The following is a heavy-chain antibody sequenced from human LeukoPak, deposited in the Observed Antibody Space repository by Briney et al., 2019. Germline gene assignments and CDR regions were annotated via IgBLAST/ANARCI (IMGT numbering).Heavy chain of an antibody. Sequence: PSETLSLTCTVSGGTLSSSSYYWGWLRQPPGRGLEGVGCIYYSKSTYYNPSLKSRVTISVDTSKNQFPLKLSSVTAADTAVYYCARRPGGGSKGVSGMDVWGQGTTVTVSS. V-gene: IGHV4-39*01. D-gene: IGHD3-16*01. CDR3: ARRPGGGSKGVSGMDV. J-gene: IGHJ6*02. CDR2: IYYSKST. CDR1: GGTLSSSSYY.